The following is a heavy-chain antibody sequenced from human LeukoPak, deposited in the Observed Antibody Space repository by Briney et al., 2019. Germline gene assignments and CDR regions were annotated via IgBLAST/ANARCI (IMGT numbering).Heavy chain of an antibody. Sequence: GGSLRLSCAASGFSFSTYDMNWVRQAPGKRPEWVSHISSSTSTSYYADSVKGRFTISRDNAKNSLYLQMNSLRAEDTALYYCAKGWGIQLWNNFDYWGQGTLVTVSS. CDR2: ISSSTSTS. V-gene: IGHV3-48*01. CDR1: GFSFSTYD. D-gene: IGHD5-18*01. J-gene: IGHJ4*02. CDR3: AKGWGIQLWNNFDY.